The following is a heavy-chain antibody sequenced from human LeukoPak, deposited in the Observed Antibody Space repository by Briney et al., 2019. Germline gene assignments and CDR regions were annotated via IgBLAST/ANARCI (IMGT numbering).Heavy chain of an antibody. CDR1: GFTFSSYG. V-gene: IGHV3-30*02. CDR3: ARGDTRLATLGADY. CDR2: IRYDGSNK. Sequence: GGSLRLSCAASGFTFSSYGMHWVRQAPGKGLEWVAFIRYDGSNKYYADSVKGRFTISRDNSKNTLYLQMNSLRAEDTAVYYCARGDTRLATLGADYWGQGTLVTVSS. D-gene: IGHD3-9*01. J-gene: IGHJ4*02.